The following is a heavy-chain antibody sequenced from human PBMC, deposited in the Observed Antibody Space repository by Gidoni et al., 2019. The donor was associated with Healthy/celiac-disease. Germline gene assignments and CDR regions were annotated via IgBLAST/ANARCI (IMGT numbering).Heavy chain of an antibody. CDR3: ARFFTYYDFWSGYVPDAFDI. Sequence: QVQLQESGTGLVKPSETLSLTCTVSGGSISSYYWSWIRQPPGKGLEWIGYIYYSGSTNYNPSLKSRVTISVDTSKNQFSLKLSSVTAADTAVYYCARFFTYYDFWSGYVPDAFDIWGQGTMVTVSS. D-gene: IGHD3-3*01. CDR1: GGSISSYY. J-gene: IGHJ3*02. CDR2: IYYSGST. V-gene: IGHV4-59*08.